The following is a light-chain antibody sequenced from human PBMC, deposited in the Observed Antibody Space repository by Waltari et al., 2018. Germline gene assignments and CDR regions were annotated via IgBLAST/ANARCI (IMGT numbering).Light chain of an antibody. Sequence: QSALTQPASVSGSPGQSITISCTGTSSDVGGPQYVSWYQLNPGKAPKLMIYEVSNRPSGVSNRFSGSKSGNTASLTISGLQAEDEADYYCSSYTTTSAPGIFGTGTKVTVL. V-gene: IGLV2-14*01. CDR3: SSYTTTSAPGI. CDR1: SSDVGGPQY. CDR2: EVS. J-gene: IGLJ1*01.